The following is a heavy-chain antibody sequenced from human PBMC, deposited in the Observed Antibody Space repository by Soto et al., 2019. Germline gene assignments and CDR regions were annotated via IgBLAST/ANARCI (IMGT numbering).Heavy chain of an antibody. CDR2: INHSGST. D-gene: IGHD3-22*01. CDR1: GGSFSGYY. Sequence: SETLSLTCAVYGGSFSGYYWSWIRQPPGKGLEWIGEINHSGSTNYNPSLKSRVTISVDTSKNQFSLKLSSVTAADTAVYYCARFPVGIVVVITWGAFDIWGQGTMVTVSS. CDR3: ARFPVGIVVVITWGAFDI. J-gene: IGHJ3*02. V-gene: IGHV4-34*01.